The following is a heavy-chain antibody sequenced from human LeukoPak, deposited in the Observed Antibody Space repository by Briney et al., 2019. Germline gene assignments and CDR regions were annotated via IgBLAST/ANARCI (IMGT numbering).Heavy chain of an antibody. V-gene: IGHV3-23*01. CDR1: GFMFSDYA. CDR3: ARSRIEVLGTGAFDY. D-gene: IGHD6-19*01. Sequence: GGSLRLSCAASGFMFSDYAMSWVRQAPGKGLEWVSSISGSGGSTNYADPVRGRSAISRDNSKDTLSLQMNRLRGEDTAVYYCARSRIEVLGTGAFDYWGQGSLVTVSS. CDR2: ISGSGGST. J-gene: IGHJ4*02.